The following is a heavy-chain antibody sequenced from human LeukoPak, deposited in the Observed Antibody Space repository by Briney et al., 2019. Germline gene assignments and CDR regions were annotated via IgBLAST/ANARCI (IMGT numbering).Heavy chain of an antibody. J-gene: IGHJ4*02. CDR1: GYTFTSYG. D-gene: IGHD2-21*02. CDR3: ARVENGYCGGDCLYYFDY. CDR2: ISAYNGNT. V-gene: IGHV1-18*01. Sequence: ASVKVSCKASGYTFTSYGISWVRQAPGQGLEWMGWISAYNGNTNYAQKLQGRVTMTTDTSTSTAYMELRSLRSDDTAVYYCARVENGYCGGDCLYYFDYWGQGTLVTVSS.